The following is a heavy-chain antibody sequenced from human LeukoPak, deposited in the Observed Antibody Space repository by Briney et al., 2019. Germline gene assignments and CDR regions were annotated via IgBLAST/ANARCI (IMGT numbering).Heavy chain of an antibody. CDR2: VDPEDAKA. V-gene: IGHV1-69-2*01. J-gene: IGHJ3*01. D-gene: IGHD3-10*01. CDR3: SGRSSLAFDV. Sequence: GATVKISCKSSGYTFSDYYIHWVRQAPGGGLQWLGRVDPEDAKAAYSENLQGRVTITADSFSDSTYMFLSSLTSEDTAFYATSGRSSLAFDVWGQGTVVTVSS. CDR1: GYTFSDYY.